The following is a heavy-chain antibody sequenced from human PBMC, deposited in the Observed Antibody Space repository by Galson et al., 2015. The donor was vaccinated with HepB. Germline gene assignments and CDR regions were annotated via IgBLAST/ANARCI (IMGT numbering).Heavy chain of an antibody. CDR3: ARPTPFYYDSSDYEGAFDI. CDR1: GFTLSPYW. D-gene: IGHD3-22*01. V-gene: IGHV3-7*03. J-gene: IGHJ3*02. CDR2: IKQDGSEK. Sequence: SLRLSCAASGFTLSPYWMTWVRQAPGKGLEWVANIKQDGSEKYYVDSVKGRFTISRDNAKNSLYLQLNSLRAEDTAVYYCARPTPFYYDSSDYEGAFDIWGQGTMVTVSS.